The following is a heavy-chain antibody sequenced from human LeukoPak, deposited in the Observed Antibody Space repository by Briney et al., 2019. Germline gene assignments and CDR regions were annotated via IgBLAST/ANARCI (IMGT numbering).Heavy chain of an antibody. J-gene: IGHJ4*02. CDR3: STGLIPTTGYY. V-gene: IGHV3-15*01. CDR2: IRSKTDGGTT. D-gene: IGHD1-1*01. CDR1: EFTFKNAW. Sequence: GGSLRLSCAASEFTFKNAWMNWVRQAPGKGLEWVDRIRSKTDGGTTDYAAPVRGRFTISRDDSKNMLYLQMNSLKTEDTAVYYCSTGLIPTTGYYWGQGTLVAVSS.